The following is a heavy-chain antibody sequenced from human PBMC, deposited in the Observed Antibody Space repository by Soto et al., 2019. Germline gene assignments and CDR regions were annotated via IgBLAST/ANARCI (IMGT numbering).Heavy chain of an antibody. V-gene: IGHV3-48*02. CDR2: ISSSSSTI. CDR1: GFTFSSYS. J-gene: IGHJ5*02. CDR3: ARDKGGDSSSWYNWFDP. D-gene: IGHD6-13*01. Sequence: SLRLSCASSGFTFSSYSMNWVRQAPGKGLEWVSYISSSSSTIYYADSVKGRFTISRDNAKNSLYLQMNSLRDEDTAVYYCARDKGGDSSSWYNWFDPWGPGTLVTVSS.